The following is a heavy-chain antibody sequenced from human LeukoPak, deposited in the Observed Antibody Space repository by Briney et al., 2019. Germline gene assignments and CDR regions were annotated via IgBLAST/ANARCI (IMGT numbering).Heavy chain of an antibody. CDR1: GFTFSNYW. D-gene: IGHD3-10*02. CDR2: IKQDGSET. V-gene: IGHV3-7*01. CDR3: AELGITMIGGV. Sequence: GGSLRLSCAASGFTFSNYWMNWVRQAPGKGLEWVANIKQDGSETYYVDSVKGRFTISRDNAKNSLYPQMNSLRAEDTAVYYCAELGITMIGGVWGKGTTVTISS. J-gene: IGHJ6*04.